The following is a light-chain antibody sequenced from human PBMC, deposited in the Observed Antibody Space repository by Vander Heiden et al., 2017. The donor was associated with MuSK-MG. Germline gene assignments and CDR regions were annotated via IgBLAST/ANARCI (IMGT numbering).Light chain of an antibody. CDR1: SSDVGGYNY. CDR3: SSYTSSRTVV. Sequence: QSALTQPASVSWSPGQSITISCTGTSSDVGGYNYVSWYQQHPGKAPKLMMYDVSNRPSGVSNRFSGSKSGNTASLTISGLQAEDEADYYCSSYTSSRTVVFGGGTKLTVL. J-gene: IGLJ2*01. CDR2: DVS. V-gene: IGLV2-14*01.